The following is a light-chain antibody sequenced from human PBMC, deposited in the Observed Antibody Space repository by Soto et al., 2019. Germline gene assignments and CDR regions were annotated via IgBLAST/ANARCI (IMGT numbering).Light chain of an antibody. V-gene: IGKV1-13*02. Sequence: AIQLTQSPSSLSASVGDRVAVTCRASRDIRSALAWYQQRPGKPPKLLIYDASTLESGVPARFSGSGSGSDFTLSISSLQPEEFATYYCQQFNSSPLTFGQGTRVEI. CDR1: RDIRSA. CDR3: QQFNSSPLT. CDR2: DAS. J-gene: IGKJ1*01.